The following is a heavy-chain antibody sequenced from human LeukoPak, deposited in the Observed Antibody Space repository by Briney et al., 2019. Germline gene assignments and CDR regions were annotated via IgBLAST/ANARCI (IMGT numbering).Heavy chain of an antibody. CDR1: GYSLSSGYY. CDR3: ARRAVADVDY. J-gene: IGHJ4*02. CDR2: IYHSGST. V-gene: IGHV4-38-2*01. D-gene: IGHD6-19*01. Sequence: SETLSLTCAVSGYSLSSGYYWGWIRQPPGKGLEWIGSIYHSGSTYYNPSLKSRVTISVDTSKNQFSLKLSSVTGADTAVYYCARRAVADVDYWGQGTLVTVSS.